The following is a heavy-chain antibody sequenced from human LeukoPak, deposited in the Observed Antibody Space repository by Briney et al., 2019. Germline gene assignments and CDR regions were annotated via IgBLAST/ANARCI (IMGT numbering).Heavy chain of an antibody. V-gene: IGHV4-34*01. CDR2: INHSGST. CDR3: ARAPGSDIVVVVAATTDAFDI. CDR1: GGSFSGYY. D-gene: IGHD2-15*01. J-gene: IGHJ3*02. Sequence: SETLSLTCAVYGGSFSGYYWSWIRQPPGKGLEWIGEINHSGSTNYNPSLKSRVTISVDTSKNQFSLKLSSVTAADTAVYYCARAPGSDIVVVVAATTDAFDIWGQGTMVTVS.